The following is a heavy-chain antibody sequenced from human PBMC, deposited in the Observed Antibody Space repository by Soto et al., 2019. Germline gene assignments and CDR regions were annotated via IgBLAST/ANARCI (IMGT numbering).Heavy chain of an antibody. Sequence: EVQLLDSGGGLVQPGGSLRLSCAASGFTFSSYAMSWVRQAPGKGLEWVSGISGSGGSTFYADSVKGRFTISRDNSKSTLYLQMNSLRAEDTAVYYCAKDQARGYSHANFDYWGQGTLVTVSS. CDR2: ISGSGGST. CDR1: GFTFSSYA. D-gene: IGHD5-18*01. CDR3: AKDQARGYSHANFDY. V-gene: IGHV3-23*01. J-gene: IGHJ4*02.